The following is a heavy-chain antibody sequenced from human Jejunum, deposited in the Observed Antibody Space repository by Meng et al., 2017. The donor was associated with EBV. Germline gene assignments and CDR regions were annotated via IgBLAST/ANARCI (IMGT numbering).Heavy chain of an antibody. V-gene: IGHV1-3*01. J-gene: IGHJ4*02. CDR2: ISAGSGDT. CDR3: ARGSSWNRGDY. Sequence: QVNLVQSGGEVKKPGASVKVSCKASGYTLTNYALHWVRQAPGQGLEWMGYISAGSGDTKNSQKFQGRVTFTRDTSASTVYMELSSLRSEDTAMYYCARGSSWNRGDYWGQGTLVTVSS. D-gene: IGHD6-13*01. CDR1: GYTLTNYA.